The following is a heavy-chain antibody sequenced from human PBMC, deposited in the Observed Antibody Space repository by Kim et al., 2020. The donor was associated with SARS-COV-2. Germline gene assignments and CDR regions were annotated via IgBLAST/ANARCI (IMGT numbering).Heavy chain of an antibody. V-gene: IGHV4-59*01. J-gene: IGHJ4*02. Sequence: STPSLKGRGTISVATSKNQFSLKLSSVTAADTAVYYCAREGIAAAGTVGYWGQGTLVTVSS. D-gene: IGHD6-13*01. CDR3: AREGIAAAGTVGY.